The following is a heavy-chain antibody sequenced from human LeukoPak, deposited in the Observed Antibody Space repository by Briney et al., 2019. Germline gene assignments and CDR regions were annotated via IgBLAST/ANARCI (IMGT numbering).Heavy chain of an antibody. D-gene: IGHD5-24*01. J-gene: IGHJ4*02. CDR1: GFTFSDYS. CDR3: ARDVRWLQFVFDH. V-gene: IGHV3-48*02. Sequence: GGSLRLSCAASGFTFSDYSMNWVSQAPGKGLEWVSYISSSSSTVYYADSVKGRFTISRDNAKNSLYLQMNSLRDEDTAVYYCARDVRWLQFVFDHWGQGIPVTVSS. CDR2: ISSSSSTV.